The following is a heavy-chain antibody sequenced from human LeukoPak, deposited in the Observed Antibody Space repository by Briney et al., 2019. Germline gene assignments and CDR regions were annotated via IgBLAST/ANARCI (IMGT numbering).Heavy chain of an antibody. V-gene: IGHV4-34*01. Sequence: PSETLSLTCAVYGGSFSGYYWSWIRQPPGKGLEWIGEINHSGSTNYNPFLKSRVTISVDTSKNQFSLKLSSVTAADTAVYYCARGRYSSGWYAAFDIWGQGTMVTVSS. CDR1: GGSFSGYY. CDR3: ARGRYSSGWYAAFDI. J-gene: IGHJ3*02. D-gene: IGHD6-19*01. CDR2: INHSGST.